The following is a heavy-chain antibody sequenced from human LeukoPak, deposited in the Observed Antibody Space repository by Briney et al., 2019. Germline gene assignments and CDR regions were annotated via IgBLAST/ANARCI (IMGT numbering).Heavy chain of an antibody. CDR2: INPSGGST. Sequence: ASVKVSCKASGYTFTSYYMHWVRQAPGQGLEWMGIINPSGGSTSYAQKFQGRVTMTRDMSTSTVYMELSSLRSEDTAVYYRARERTRLVAYSYGYNWFDPWGQGTLVTVSS. J-gene: IGHJ5*02. D-gene: IGHD5-18*01. CDR3: ARERTRLVAYSYGYNWFDP. CDR1: GYTFTSYY. V-gene: IGHV1-46*01.